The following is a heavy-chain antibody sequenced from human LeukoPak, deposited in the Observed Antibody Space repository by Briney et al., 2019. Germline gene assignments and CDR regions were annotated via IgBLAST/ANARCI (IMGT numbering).Heavy chain of an antibody. CDR2: IWYDGSNK. D-gene: IGHD3-10*01. CDR3: ARDITMVRGVTINPDY. J-gene: IGHJ4*02. CDR1: GFTFSSYG. V-gene: IGHV3-33*01. Sequence: GRSLRLSCAASGFTFSSYGMHWVRQAPGKGLEGVAVIWYDGSNKYYADSVKGRFTISRDNSKNTLYLQMNSLRAEDTAVYYCARDITMVRGVTINPDYWGQGTLVTVSS.